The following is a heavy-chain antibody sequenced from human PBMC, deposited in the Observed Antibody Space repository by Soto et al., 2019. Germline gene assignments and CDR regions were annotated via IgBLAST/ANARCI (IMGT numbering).Heavy chain of an antibody. CDR3: ANPPRY. J-gene: IGHJ4*02. V-gene: IGHV1-69*02. Sequence: QVQLVQSGAEVKKPGSSVKVYCKASGGTFSSYTVSWVRQAPGQGPEWMGRIIPILGIANYAQKFQGRVTITADKSTGTAYMELSSLRFVDTAVYYCANPPRYWGQGTVVTVSS. CDR1: GGTFSSYT. CDR2: IIPILGIA.